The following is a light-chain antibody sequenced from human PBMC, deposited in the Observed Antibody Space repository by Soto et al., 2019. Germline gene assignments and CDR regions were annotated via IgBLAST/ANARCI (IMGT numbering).Light chain of an antibody. CDR1: QNISSN. CDR3: QQYNNWLWT. CDR2: GAS. V-gene: IGKV3-15*01. J-gene: IGKJ1*01. Sequence: EIVMTQSPATLSVSPGERATLSCRASQNISSNLAWYQQKPGQAPRVLIDGASTRATGIPARFSGSGSWTDFTLTISSLQSEDFAVYYCQQYNNWLWTFGQGTKVEIK.